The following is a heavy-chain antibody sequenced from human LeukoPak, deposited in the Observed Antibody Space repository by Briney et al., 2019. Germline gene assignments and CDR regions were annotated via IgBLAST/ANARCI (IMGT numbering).Heavy chain of an antibody. Sequence: PGGSLRLSCAASGFIFSDFGIHWVRQTPDKGLEWVAFIRYDESNTIYGDSVKGRFTISRDTSRNTVYLQMNSLRAEDTAVYYCARGLTYGPYMNFDYWGQGTLVTVSS. J-gene: IGHJ4*02. CDR2: IRYDESNT. CDR1: GFIFSDFG. CDR3: ARGLTYGPYMNFDY. D-gene: IGHD4-17*01. V-gene: IGHV3-30*02.